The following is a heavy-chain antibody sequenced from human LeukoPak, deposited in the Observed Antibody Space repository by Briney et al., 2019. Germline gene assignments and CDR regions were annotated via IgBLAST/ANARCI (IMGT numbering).Heavy chain of an antibody. J-gene: IGHJ1*01. D-gene: IGHD6-13*01. V-gene: IGHV3-23*01. CDR3: ASDIAAAGPAEYFQH. Sequence: PGGSLRLSCAASGFTFSSYAMSWVRQAPGKGLEWVSAISGSGGSTYYADSVKGRFTISRDNSKNTLYLRMNSLRAEDTAVYYCASDIAAAGPAEYFQHWGQGTLITVSS. CDR2: ISGSGGST. CDR1: GFTFSSYA.